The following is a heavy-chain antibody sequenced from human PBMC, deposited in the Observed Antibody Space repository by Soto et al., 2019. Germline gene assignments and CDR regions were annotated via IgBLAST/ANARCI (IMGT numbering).Heavy chain of an antibody. J-gene: IGHJ4*02. D-gene: IGHD3-22*01. CDR2: ISYDGSNN. V-gene: IGHV3-30*18. Sequence: QVQLVESGGGVVQPGRSLRLSCAASGFTFSSYGMHWVRQAPGKGLEWVAVISYDGSNNYYADSVKGRFTISRDNSKNELYLQMNGLRAEDTAVYYCAKGILTSTPDYNDSSGYPPGYWGQGTLVTVSS. CDR3: AKGILTSTPDYNDSSGYPPGY. CDR1: GFTFSSYG.